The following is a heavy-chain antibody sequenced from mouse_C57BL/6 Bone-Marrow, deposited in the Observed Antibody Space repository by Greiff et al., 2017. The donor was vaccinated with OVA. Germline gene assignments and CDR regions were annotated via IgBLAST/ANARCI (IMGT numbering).Heavy chain of an antibody. J-gene: IGHJ2*01. Sequence: QVQLQQSGAELARPGASVKLSCKASGYTFTSYGISWVKQRTGQGLEWIARIYPGSGNTYYNEKFKGKATLTAEKSSSTAYMQLSSLTSEDSAVYVSSRGDYDGSFDYWGQGTTLTVSS. D-gene: IGHD2-4*01. V-gene: IGHV1-81*01. CDR3: SRGDYDGSFDY. CDR2: IYPGSGNT. CDR1: GYTFTSYG.